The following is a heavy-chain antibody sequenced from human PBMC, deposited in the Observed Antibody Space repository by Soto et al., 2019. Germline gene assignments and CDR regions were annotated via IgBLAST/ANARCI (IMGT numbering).Heavy chain of an antibody. D-gene: IGHD3-16*01. CDR2: ISSNGGST. CDR3: ARDAEVMITFGGVMTPDY. CDR1: GFTFSSYA. J-gene: IGHJ4*02. Sequence: EVQLVESGGGLVQPGGSLRLSCAASGFTFSSYAMLWVRQAPGKGLEYVSAISSNGGSTYYANSVKGRFTISRDNSKNTLYLQMGSLRAEDMAVYYCARDAEVMITFGGVMTPDYWGQGTLVTVSS. V-gene: IGHV3-64*01.